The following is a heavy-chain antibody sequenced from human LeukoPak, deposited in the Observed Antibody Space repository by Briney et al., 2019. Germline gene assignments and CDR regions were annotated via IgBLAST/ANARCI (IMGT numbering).Heavy chain of an antibody. CDR2: ISGSGGST. Sequence: GGSLRLSCAASGFTFSSYAMSWVRQTPGKGLEWVSAISGSGGSTYYADPVKGRFTISRDNSKNTLYLQMNSLRAEDTAVYYCAKDPPYSSSWYYFDYWGQGTLVTVSS. V-gene: IGHV3-23*01. D-gene: IGHD6-13*01. CDR1: GFTFSSYA. CDR3: AKDPPYSSSWYYFDY. J-gene: IGHJ4*02.